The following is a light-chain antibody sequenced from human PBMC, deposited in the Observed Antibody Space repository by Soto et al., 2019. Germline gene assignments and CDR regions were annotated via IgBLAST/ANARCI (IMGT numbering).Light chain of an antibody. J-gene: IGKJ5*01. V-gene: IGKV2-28*01. CDR2: LGS. Sequence: DVVMTQSPLSLPVTPGEPASISCRSSQSLLLSNGYNSLDWYLQKPGQSPQLLIYLGSNRASGVPDRFSGSGSGTDFTLKISRVEAEDVGIYYCMQDLQPPITFGQGTRLEIK. CDR1: QSLLLSNGYNS. CDR3: MQDLQPPIT.